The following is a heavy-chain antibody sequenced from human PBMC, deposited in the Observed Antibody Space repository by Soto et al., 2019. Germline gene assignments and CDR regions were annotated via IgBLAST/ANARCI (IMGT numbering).Heavy chain of an antibody. Sequence: QVQLVESGGGVVQPGRSLRLSCATSGFIFSSYGMHWVRQGPGKGLEWVAVIWYDGTNKYYADSVNGRFTISRDDSKNTLYLQMNSLRAEDTAVYYCPRGPMTTVTTWGDWYFDLWGRGTLVTVSS. J-gene: IGHJ2*01. CDR2: IWYDGTNK. CDR3: PRGPMTTVTTWGDWYFDL. V-gene: IGHV3-33*01. D-gene: IGHD4-17*01. CDR1: GFIFSSYG.